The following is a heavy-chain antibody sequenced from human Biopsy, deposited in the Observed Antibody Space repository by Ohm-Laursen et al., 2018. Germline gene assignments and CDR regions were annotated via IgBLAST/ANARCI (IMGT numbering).Heavy chain of an antibody. CDR3: ARHAPSYSGSYWRYFDL. J-gene: IGHJ2*01. V-gene: IGHV4-59*08. D-gene: IGHD1-26*01. CDR1: GGSISSYY. Sequence: SETLSLTCTVSGGSISSYYWSWIRQPPGKGLEWIGYIYYTGSTNNNPSLKSQVTISVDTSMNHLSHRLTSGTAADTAVYYCARHAPSYSGSYWRYFDLWGRGTLVTVSS. CDR2: IYYTGST.